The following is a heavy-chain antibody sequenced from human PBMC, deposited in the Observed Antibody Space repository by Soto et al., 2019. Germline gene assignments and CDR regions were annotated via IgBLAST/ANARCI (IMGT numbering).Heavy chain of an antibody. CDR1: GYSFTSYW. D-gene: IGHD2-15*01. Sequence: PGESLKISCKGSGYSFTSYWISWVRQMPGKGLEWMGRIDPSDSYTNYSPSFQGHVTISADKSITTAYLQWSSLKASDTAMYYCARHVMGARGSVDEPLWGQGTLLTVSS. J-gene: IGHJ4*02. CDR3: ARHVMGARGSVDEPL. CDR2: IDPSDSYT. V-gene: IGHV5-10-1*01.